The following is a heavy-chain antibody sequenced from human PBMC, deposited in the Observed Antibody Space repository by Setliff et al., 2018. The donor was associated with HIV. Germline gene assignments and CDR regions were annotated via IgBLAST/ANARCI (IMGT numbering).Heavy chain of an antibody. D-gene: IGHD3-10*01. J-gene: IGHJ4*02. CDR2: INGENGDT. Sequence: ASVKVSCKTSGYTFTNYYVNWVRQAPGQGLEWMGIINGENGDTTYAQNFKDRVTVTRDTSTSTVYMDLSSLRPEDTAVYYCARETQTGTGSYLNWGQGTLVTVSS. CDR3: ARETQTGTGSYLN. CDR1: GYTFTNYY. V-gene: IGHV1-46*01.